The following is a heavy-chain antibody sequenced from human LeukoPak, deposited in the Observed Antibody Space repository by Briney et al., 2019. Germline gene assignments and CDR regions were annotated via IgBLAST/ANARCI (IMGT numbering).Heavy chain of an antibody. CDR3: ARDRRLQGFVY. Sequence: GGSLRLSCAASGFTFSSYEMNWVRQAPGKGLEWVSYISSSGSTIYYADSVKGRFTISRDNAKNSLYLQMNSLRAEDTAVYYCARDRRLQGFVYWGQGTLVTVSS. CDR1: GFTFSSYE. D-gene: IGHD4-11*01. V-gene: IGHV3-48*03. J-gene: IGHJ4*02. CDR2: ISSSGSTI.